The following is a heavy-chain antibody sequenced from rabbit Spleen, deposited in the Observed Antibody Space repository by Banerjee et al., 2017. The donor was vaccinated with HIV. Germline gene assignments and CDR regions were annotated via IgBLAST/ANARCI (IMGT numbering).Heavy chain of an antibody. D-gene: IGHD4-1*01. J-gene: IGHJ4*01. CDR1: GFSFSNGYV. V-gene: IGHV1S45*01. CDR3: VREVAGKFNL. Sequence: QEQLVESGGGLVKPEGSLTLTCTASGFSFSNGYVMCWVRQAPGKGLEWIGYIDPVFGSAYYASWVNGRFTISSHNAQNTLYLQLNSLTAADTATYFCVREVAGKFNLWGPGTLVTVS. CDR2: IDPVFGSA.